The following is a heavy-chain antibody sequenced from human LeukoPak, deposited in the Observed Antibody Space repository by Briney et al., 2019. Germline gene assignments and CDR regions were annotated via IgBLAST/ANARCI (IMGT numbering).Heavy chain of an antibody. CDR2: ISGSTGST. CDR3: AKDAAGPEY. CDR1: GFTFSNYA. Sequence: PGGSLRLSCAASGFTFSNYAMNWVRQAPGKGLEWVSLISGSTGSTYYADSVKGRFSISRDNSKNTLFLQMNSLRVEDTAIYYCAKDAAGPEYWGQGTRVTVSS. V-gene: IGHV3-23*01. D-gene: IGHD6-13*01. J-gene: IGHJ4*02.